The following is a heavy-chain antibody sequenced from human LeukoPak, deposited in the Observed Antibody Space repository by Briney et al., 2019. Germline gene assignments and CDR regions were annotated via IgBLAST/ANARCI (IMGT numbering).Heavy chain of an antibody. CDR2: IGQDGTET. D-gene: IGHD3-22*01. J-gene: IGHJ4*02. CDR1: GISFASYW. Sequence: GGSLRLSCAASGISFASYWVTWVRQAPGKGLEWVANIGQDGTETVYVGSVKGRFTISRDNARKLLFLQMKSLRAEDTAVYFCAKRGVVIRVILVGFHKEAYYFDSWGQGALVTVSS. V-gene: IGHV3-7*03. CDR3: AKRGVVIRVILVGFHKEAYYFDS.